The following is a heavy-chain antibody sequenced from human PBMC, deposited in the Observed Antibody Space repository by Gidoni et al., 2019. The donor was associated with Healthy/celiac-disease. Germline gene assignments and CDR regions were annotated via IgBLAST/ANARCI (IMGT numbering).Heavy chain of an antibody. CDR1: GGTFSSYA. D-gene: IGHD4-17*01. V-gene: IGHV1-69*01. Sequence: QVQLVQSGAEVKKPGSSVKVSCQASGGTFSSYAIRWVRQAPGQGLEWMGGIIPIFGTANYAQKFQGRVTITADESTSTAYMELSSLRSEDTAVYYCARVSGYYGDYSLGAFDIWGQGTMVTVSS. CDR3: ARVSGYYGDYSLGAFDI. J-gene: IGHJ3*02. CDR2: IIPIFGTA.